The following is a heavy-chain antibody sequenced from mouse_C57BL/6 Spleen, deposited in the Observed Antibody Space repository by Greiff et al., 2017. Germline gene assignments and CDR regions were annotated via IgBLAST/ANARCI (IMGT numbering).Heavy chain of an antibody. Sequence: EVKLQQSGPELVKPGASVKISCKASGYSFTDYNMNWVKQSNGKSLEWIGVINPNYGTTSYNQKFKGKATLTVDQSSSTAYMQLNSLTSEDSAVYYCALYYYGSSPYFDYWGQGTTLTVSS. V-gene: IGHV1-39*01. D-gene: IGHD1-1*01. J-gene: IGHJ2*01. CDR1: GYSFTDYN. CDR2: INPNYGTT. CDR3: ALYYYGSSPYFDY.